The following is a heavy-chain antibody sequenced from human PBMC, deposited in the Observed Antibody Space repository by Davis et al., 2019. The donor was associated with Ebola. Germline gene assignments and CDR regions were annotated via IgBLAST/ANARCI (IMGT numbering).Heavy chain of an antibody. CDR1: GFTFSGYA. D-gene: IGHD5-18*01. CDR2: LWPDGMIK. Sequence: PGGSLRLSCAASGFTFSGYAMHWVRQAPGKGLEWVAALWPDGMIKKYSESVKGRFTISRDNSKNTLYLQMNSLRAEDTAVYYCAKSGIQLWLRWYFDYWGQGTLVTVSS. J-gene: IGHJ4*02. CDR3: AKSGIQLWLRWYFDY. V-gene: IGHV3-33*06.